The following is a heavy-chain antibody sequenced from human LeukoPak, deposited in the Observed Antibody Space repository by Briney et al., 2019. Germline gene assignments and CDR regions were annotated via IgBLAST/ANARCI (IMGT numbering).Heavy chain of an antibody. J-gene: IGHJ4*02. D-gene: IGHD5-12*01. Sequence: SETLSLTCTVSGGSISSYYWSWIRQPPGKGLEGIVYIYYSGSTNYNPSLKSRVTISVDTSKNQFSLRLSSVTAADTAVYYCARVTGYMVEDYFDYWGQGTLVTVSS. CDR1: GGSISSYY. CDR2: IYYSGST. CDR3: ARVTGYMVEDYFDY. V-gene: IGHV4-59*01.